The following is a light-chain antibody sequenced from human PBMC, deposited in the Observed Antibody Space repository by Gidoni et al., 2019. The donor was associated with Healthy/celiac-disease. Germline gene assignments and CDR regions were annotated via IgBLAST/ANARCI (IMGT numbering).Light chain of an antibody. Sequence: DIVMTQSPDSLAVSLGERATINCKSSQSVLYSSNNKNYLAWYQQKPGQPPKLLIYWASTRESGVPDRFSGGGSGTDFTLTISSLQAEDVAVYYCQQYYSTRFTFGPGTKVDIK. CDR2: WAS. CDR1: QSVLYSSNNKNY. CDR3: QQYYSTRFT. V-gene: IGKV4-1*01. J-gene: IGKJ3*01.